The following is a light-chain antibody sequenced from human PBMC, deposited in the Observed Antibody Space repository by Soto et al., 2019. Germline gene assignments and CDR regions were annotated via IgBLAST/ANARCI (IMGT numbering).Light chain of an antibody. CDR1: QDIINY. Sequence: DIQMTQSPSSLSASVGDRVTITCQASQDIINYLNWYQQKPGKAPKLLIYDASNLETGVPSRFSGSGSGTYFTFTISSLQPEDIATYYCQQYDNLLTFGPGTKVDIK. CDR2: DAS. CDR3: QQYDNLLT. J-gene: IGKJ3*01. V-gene: IGKV1-33*01.